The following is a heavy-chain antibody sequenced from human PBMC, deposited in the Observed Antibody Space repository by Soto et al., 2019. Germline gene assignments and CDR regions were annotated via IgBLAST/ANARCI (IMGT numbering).Heavy chain of an antibody. Sequence: PSETLSLTCTVSGGSISSYYWSWIRQPPGKGLEWIGYIYYSGSTNYNPSLKSRVTISVDTSKNQFSLKLSSVTAADTAVYYCARAITITIFGVVTPYYFDYWGQGTLVTVSS. J-gene: IGHJ4*02. V-gene: IGHV4-59*01. CDR2: IYYSGST. D-gene: IGHD3-3*01. CDR3: ARAITITIFGVVTPYYFDY. CDR1: GGSISSYY.